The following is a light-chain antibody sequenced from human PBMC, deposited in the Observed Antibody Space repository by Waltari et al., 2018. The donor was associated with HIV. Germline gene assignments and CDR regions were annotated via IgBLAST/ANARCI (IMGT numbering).Light chain of an antibody. CDR1: NIGSEA. CDR2: ANN. CDR3: QVWDSSSDHVV. V-gene: IGLV3-21*02. J-gene: IGLJ2*01. Sequence: SFVLTQPPSVSEAPGQTARVTCGGSNIGSEAVHWYQQKPGQAPVLVIYANNDRPPGIPERFSGSNSGNTATLTISRVGAGDEADYYCQVWDSSSDHVVFGGGTKLTVL.